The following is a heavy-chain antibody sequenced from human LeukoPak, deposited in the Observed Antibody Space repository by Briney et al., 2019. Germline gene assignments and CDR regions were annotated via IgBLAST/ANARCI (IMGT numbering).Heavy chain of an antibody. CDR2: MNPNRGNT. D-gene: IGHD3-9*01. V-gene: IGHV1-8*03. J-gene: IGHJ6*03. Sequence: GASVKVSCQASGYTFTRYDINWVRQATGQGLEWMGWMNPNRGNTGYAQKCQGRVTITRNTYISTAYMELSSLRSEDTAVYYCARGYDILTGYYSYYYYYMDVWGKGTTVTVSS. CDR1: GYTFTRYD. CDR3: ARGYDILTGYYSYYYYYMDV.